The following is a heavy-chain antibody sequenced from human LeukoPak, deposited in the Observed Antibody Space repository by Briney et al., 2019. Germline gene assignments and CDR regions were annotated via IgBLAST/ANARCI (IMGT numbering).Heavy chain of an antibody. D-gene: IGHD3-9*01. CDR1: GYTFTSYG. CDR3: ARHYDILTGYFRPFDY. J-gene: IGHJ4*02. CDR2: ISAYNGNT. Sequence: ASVKVSCKASGYTFTSYGISWVRQAPGQGLEWMGWISAYNGNTNYARKLQGRVTMTTDTSTSTAYMELRSLRSDDTAVYYCARHYDILTGYFRPFDYWGQGTLVTVSS. V-gene: IGHV1-18*01.